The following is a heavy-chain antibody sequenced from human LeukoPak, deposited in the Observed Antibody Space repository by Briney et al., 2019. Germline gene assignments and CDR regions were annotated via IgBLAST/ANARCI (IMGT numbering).Heavy chain of an antibody. CDR2: ISTDGSST. CDR3: ARVTVTTFSPTDYMDV. Sequence: GGSLRLSCAASGFSFSSSWMHWVRQTPGKGLVWVARISTDGSSTSYADSVKGRFTISRDNAKNSLYLQMNSLRAEDTAVYYCARVTVTTFSPTDYMDVWGKGTMVTISS. J-gene: IGHJ6*03. CDR1: GFSFSSSW. V-gene: IGHV3-74*01. D-gene: IGHD4-17*01.